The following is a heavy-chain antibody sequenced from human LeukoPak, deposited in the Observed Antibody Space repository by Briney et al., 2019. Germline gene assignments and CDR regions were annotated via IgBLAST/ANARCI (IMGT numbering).Heavy chain of an antibody. V-gene: IGHV4-38-2*02. J-gene: IGHJ4*02. D-gene: IGHD3-22*01. CDR3: AREAFGYYDSSGQHDY. Sequence: PSETLSLTCPVSGYTISSGYYWGWIRQPPGKGLEWIGNIYHSGSTSCNPSLNSRVTISLDTSKNQFSLKLSSVTAADTAVYYCAREAFGYYDSSGQHDYWGQGTLVTVSS. CDR2: IYHSGST. CDR1: GYTISSGYY.